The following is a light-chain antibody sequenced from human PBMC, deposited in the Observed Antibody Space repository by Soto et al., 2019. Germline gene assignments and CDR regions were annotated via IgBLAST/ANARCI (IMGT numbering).Light chain of an antibody. CDR2: DVS. CDR3: CSYAGSYKGYV. V-gene: IGLV2-11*01. J-gene: IGLJ1*01. CDR1: SSDVGGYNY. Sequence: QSALTQPRSVSGSPGQSVTISCTGTSSDVGGYNYVSWYQQHPGKAPKLMIYDVSKRPSGVPDRFSGSKSGTTASLTISGLQAEDEADYYCCSYAGSYKGYVFGTGTQLTVL.